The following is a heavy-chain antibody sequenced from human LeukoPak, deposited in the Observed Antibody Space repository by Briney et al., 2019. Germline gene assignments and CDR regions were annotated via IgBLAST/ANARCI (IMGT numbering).Heavy chain of an antibody. V-gene: IGHV4-34*01. Sequence: PSETLALTCAVYGGSFSGYYWSWIRQPPGKGLEWVGQINHGGSTNYHPSLKSRVTISVDTSRNQFSLKLSSVTAADTAVYYCASWTVTTYYYYYAMDVWGQGTTVTVSS. CDR2: INHGGST. J-gene: IGHJ6*02. D-gene: IGHD4-17*01. CDR3: ASWTVTTYYYYYAMDV. CDR1: GGSFSGYY.